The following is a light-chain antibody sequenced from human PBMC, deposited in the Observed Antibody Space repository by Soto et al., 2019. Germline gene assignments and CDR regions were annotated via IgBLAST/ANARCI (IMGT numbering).Light chain of an antibody. CDR3: QQSYNTPRT. CDR1: QTIANY. CDR2: AAS. V-gene: IGKV1-39*01. Sequence: DIHMTQAPSSLPASVGDRVTITCRASQTIANYLNWYQQRPGKAPNLLISAASTLQTGVPSRFSGSGSGTDFTLTITSLQAEDFATYYCQQSYNTPRTFGQGTKVDI. J-gene: IGKJ1*01.